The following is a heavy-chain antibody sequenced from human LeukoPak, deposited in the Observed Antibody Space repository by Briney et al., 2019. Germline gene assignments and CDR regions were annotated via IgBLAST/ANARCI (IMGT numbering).Heavy chain of an antibody. V-gene: IGHV3-23*01. Sequence: GGSLRLSCAASGFTFSSYAMSWVRQAPGKGLEWVSAISGGGGSTYYADSVKGRFTISRDNSKNTLYLQMNRLRAADTAVYYCAKDERGGYCSSTSCSHTDYWGQATLVTVSS. CDR1: GFTFSSYA. J-gene: IGHJ4*02. CDR3: AKDERGGYCSSTSCSHTDY. D-gene: IGHD2-2*01. CDR2: ISGGGGST.